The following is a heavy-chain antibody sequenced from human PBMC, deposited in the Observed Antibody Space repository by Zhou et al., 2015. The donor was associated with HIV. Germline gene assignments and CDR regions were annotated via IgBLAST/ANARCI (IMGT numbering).Heavy chain of an antibody. CDR3: ARGKFRIAAADSPYWYFDL. Sequence: QLQLVQSGAEVKKPGSSVKVSCKASGGTFSSYAISWVRQAPGQGLEWMGGIIPIFGTANYAQKFQGRVTITADESTSTAYMELSSLRSEDTAVYYCARGKFRIAAADSPYWYFDLWGRGHPGHC. J-gene: IGHJ2*01. V-gene: IGHV1-69*01. CDR1: GGTFSSYA. CDR2: IIPIFGTA. D-gene: IGHD6-13*01.